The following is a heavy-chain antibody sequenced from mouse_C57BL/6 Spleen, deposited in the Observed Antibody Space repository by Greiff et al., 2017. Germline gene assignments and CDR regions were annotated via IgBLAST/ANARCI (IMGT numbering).Heavy chain of an antibody. CDR1: GFTFSSYA. CDR2: ISSGGDYI. Sequence: EVLFVESGEGLVKPGGSLKISCAASGFTFSSYAMSWVRQTPEKRLEWVAYISSGGDYIYYADTVKGRFTISRDNARNTLYLQMSSLKSEDAAMYCATNIYCCIAFAYRGKGTLVTVA. V-gene: IGHV5-9-1*02. J-gene: IGHJ3*01. D-gene: IGHD1-3*01. CDR3: TNIYCCIAFAY.